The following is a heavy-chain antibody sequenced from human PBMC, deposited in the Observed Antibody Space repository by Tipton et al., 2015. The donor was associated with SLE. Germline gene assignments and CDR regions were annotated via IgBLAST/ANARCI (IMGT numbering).Heavy chain of an antibody. Sequence: LRLSCTVSGGSITSYYWSWIRQPPGKGLEWIGYIYYNGSTNYNPSLKSRVTISVDTSKNHFSLKLSSVTAADTAVYYCARTGVRGAVASYWYFDLWGRGTLVTVSS. J-gene: IGHJ2*01. V-gene: IGHV4-59*08. CDR1: GGSITSYY. D-gene: IGHD6-19*01. CDR2: IYYNGST. CDR3: ARTGVRGAVASYWYFDL.